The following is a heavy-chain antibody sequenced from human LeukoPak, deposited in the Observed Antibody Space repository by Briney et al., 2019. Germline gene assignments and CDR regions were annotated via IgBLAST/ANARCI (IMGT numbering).Heavy chain of an antibody. CDR2: VNFDGSST. CDR1: GFTFSDHF. Sequence: GGSLRLSCSASGFTFSDHFMHWVRQAPGKGLVWVAHVNFDGSSTGYADFGKGRFTISRDNANNMLYLQMNGLGLEDTGVYYCVRARMFIMTWYSFDHWGQGALVTVSS. CDR3: VRARMFIMTWYSFDH. D-gene: IGHD3-16*01. V-gene: IGHV3-74*01. J-gene: IGHJ4*02.